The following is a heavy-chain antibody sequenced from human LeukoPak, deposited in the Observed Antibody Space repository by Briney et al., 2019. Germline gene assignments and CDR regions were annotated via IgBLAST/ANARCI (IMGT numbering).Heavy chain of an antibody. Sequence: SETLSLTCTVSGGSISSYYWSWIRQPPGKGLEWIGYIYYSGSTNYNPSLKSRVTISVDTSKNQFSLKLSSVTAADTAVYYCAGGGDAPKAGDYWGQGTLVTVSS. CDR2: IYYSGST. CDR3: AGGGDAPKAGDY. CDR1: GGSISSYY. V-gene: IGHV4-59*08. D-gene: IGHD3-16*01. J-gene: IGHJ4*02.